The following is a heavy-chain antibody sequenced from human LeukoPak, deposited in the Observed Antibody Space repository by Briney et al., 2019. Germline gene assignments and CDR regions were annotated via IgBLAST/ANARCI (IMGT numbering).Heavy chain of an antibody. V-gene: IGHV4-59*08. CDR1: GGSITGYY. J-gene: IGHJ4*02. CDR2: ISYSGST. D-gene: IGHD4-23*01. CDR3: ARRVVYGGNSRASFDY. Sequence: ASETLSLTCTVSGGSITGYYWSWIRQPPGKGLEWIGYISYSGSTNYNPSLKSRVTISVDTSKNQFSLKLSSVTAADTAVYYCARRVVYGGNSRASFDYWGQGTLVTVSP.